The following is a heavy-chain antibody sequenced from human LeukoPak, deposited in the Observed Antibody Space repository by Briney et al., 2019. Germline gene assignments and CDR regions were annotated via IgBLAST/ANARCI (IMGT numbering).Heavy chain of an antibody. CDR2: IYYSGST. D-gene: IGHD3-16*01. CDR3: ARAPLGRFDP. Sequence: SETLTLTCTVSGGSISSSSYYWGWIRQPPGKGLEWIGSIYYSGSTYYNPSLKSRDTISVDTSKNQFSLKLSSVTAADTAVYYCARAPLGRFDPWGQGTLVTVSS. J-gene: IGHJ5*02. CDR1: GGSISSSSYY. V-gene: IGHV4-39*07.